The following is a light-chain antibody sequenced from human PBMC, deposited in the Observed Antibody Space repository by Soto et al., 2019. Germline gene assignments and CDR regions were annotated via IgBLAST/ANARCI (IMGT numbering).Light chain of an antibody. CDR1: SSNIGSKT. CDR2: SND. J-gene: IGLJ3*02. V-gene: IGLV1-44*01. CDR3: ASWDDSLIGVV. Sequence: QSVLTQPPSASGTPGQTITISCSGSSSNIGSKTVNWYHQLPGTAPKLLIYSNDQRPSGVPDRFSGSKSGTPASLAITGLQSEDEADYYCASWDDSLIGVVFGGGTKLTVL.